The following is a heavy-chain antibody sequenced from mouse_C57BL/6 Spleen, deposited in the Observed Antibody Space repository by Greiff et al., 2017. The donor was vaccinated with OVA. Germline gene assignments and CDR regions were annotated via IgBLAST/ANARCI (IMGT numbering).Heavy chain of an antibody. D-gene: IGHD2-4*01. V-gene: IGHV5-9-1*02. Sequence: EVKLVESGEGLVKPGGSLKLSCAASGFTFSSYAMSWVRQTPEKRLEWVAYISSGGDYIYYADTVKGRFTISRDNARNTLYLQMSSLKSEDTAMYYCTRALYYDYDGDYAMDYWGQGTSVTVSS. CDR1: GFTFSSYA. CDR3: TRALYYDYDGDYAMDY. J-gene: IGHJ4*01. CDR2: ISSGGDYI.